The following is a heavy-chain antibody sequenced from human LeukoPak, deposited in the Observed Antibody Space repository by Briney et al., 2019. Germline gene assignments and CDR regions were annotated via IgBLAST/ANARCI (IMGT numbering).Heavy chain of an antibody. CDR2: TSSDGSST. CDR1: GFTFSTYW. V-gene: IGHV3-74*01. D-gene: IGHD5-12*01. CDR3: ARGYSGYGTYGWVFDL. Sequence: PGGSLRLSCAASGFTFSTYWMHWVRQVPGKGLVWLSRTSSDGSSTDYADSVKGRSIISRDNAKNTLSLQMNSLRAEDTAVYYCARGYSGYGTYGWVFDLWGQGVRVAVSS. J-gene: IGHJ4*02.